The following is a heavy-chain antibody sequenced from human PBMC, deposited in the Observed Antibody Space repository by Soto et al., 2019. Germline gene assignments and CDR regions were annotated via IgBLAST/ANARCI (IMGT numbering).Heavy chain of an antibody. CDR3: ARRSYGSGSWATFDY. Sequence: QVQLQESGPGLVKPSQTLSLTCTVSGGSISSGDYYWSWIRQPPGKGLEWIGYIYYSGSTYYNPSLKSRVTISVDTSKNQFALKLSSVTAADTAVYYCARRSYGSGSWATFDYWGQGTLVTVSS. D-gene: IGHD3-10*01. J-gene: IGHJ4*02. V-gene: IGHV4-30-4*01. CDR1: GGSISSGDYY. CDR2: IYYSGST.